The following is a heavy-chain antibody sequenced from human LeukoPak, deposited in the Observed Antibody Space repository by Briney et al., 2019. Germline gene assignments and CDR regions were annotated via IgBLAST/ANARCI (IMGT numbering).Heavy chain of an antibody. CDR1: GFTFSSYS. CDR2: ISSSSSYI. CDR3: ARDLPEPLRYYGSGIFDY. D-gene: IGHD3-10*01. J-gene: IGHJ4*02. Sequence: GGSLRLSCAASGFTFSSYSMNWVRQAPGKGLEWGSSISSSSSYIYYADSVKGRFTISRDNAKNLLYLQMNSLRAEDTAVYYCARDLPEPLRYYGSGIFDYWGQGTLVTVSS. V-gene: IGHV3-21*01.